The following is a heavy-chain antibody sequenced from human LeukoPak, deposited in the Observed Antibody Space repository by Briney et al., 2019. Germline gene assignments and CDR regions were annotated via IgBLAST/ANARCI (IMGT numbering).Heavy chain of an antibody. CDR1: GGSISSSLYH. Sequence: PSETLPLTCTVSGGSISSSLYHWGWIRQSPGKNLEWLGSIYYTGTTHYNPSLRSRVTISVYTSKNQFSLKLSSVTAADTAVYYLSRVKNYGILAGFFSGTRFGPWGQGTLVTVSS. J-gene: IGHJ5*02. CDR2: IYYTGTT. CDR3: SRVKNYGILAGFFSGTRFGP. D-gene: IGHD3-9*01. V-gene: IGHV4-39*07.